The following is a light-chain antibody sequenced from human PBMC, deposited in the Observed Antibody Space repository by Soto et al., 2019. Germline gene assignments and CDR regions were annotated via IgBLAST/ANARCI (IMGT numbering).Light chain of an antibody. J-gene: IGLJ1*01. CDR3: SSYTSSSTV. V-gene: IGLV2-14*01. CDR2: DVS. Sequence: QSVLTQPASVSGSPGQSITISCTGNSSDVGGYNYVSWYQQHPGKAPKLMIYDVSNRPSGVSNRFSGSKSGNTASLTISGLXAEDEADYYCSSYTSSSTVFGTGTKVTV. CDR1: SSDVGGYNY.